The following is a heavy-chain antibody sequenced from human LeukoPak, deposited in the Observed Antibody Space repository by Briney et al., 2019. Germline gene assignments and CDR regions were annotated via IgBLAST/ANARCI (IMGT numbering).Heavy chain of an antibody. CDR1: GFTFSSYS. J-gene: IGHJ4*02. D-gene: IGHD3-22*01. CDR2: ISSSSSYI. Sequence: GGSLRLSCAASGFTFSSYSINWVRQAPGKGLEWVSSISSSSSYIYYADSVKGRFTISRDNSKNTLSLQMNSLRAEDTAVYYCARDYYDGIGYYYEDYWGQGTLVTVSS. V-gene: IGHV3-21*04. CDR3: ARDYYDGIGYYYEDY.